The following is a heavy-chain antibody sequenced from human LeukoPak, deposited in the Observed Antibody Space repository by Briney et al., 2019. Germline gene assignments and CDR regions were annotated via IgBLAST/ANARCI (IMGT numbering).Heavy chain of an antibody. Sequence: GGSLRLSCAASGFTFSSYEMNWVRQAPGKGLEWVSYISSSGSTIYYADSVKGRFTISRDNAKNSLYLQMNSLRAEDTAVYYCAKDMWGDSSGYYYDGDAFDIWGQGTMDTVSS. D-gene: IGHD3-22*01. J-gene: IGHJ3*02. CDR3: AKDMWGDSSGYYYDGDAFDI. CDR1: GFTFSSYE. CDR2: ISSSGSTI. V-gene: IGHV3-48*03.